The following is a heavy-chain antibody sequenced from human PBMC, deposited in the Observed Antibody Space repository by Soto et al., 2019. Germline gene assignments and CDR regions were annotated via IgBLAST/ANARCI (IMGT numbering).Heavy chain of an antibody. V-gene: IGHV4-4*02. CDR3: ARDYVDTAMVNNYYYGMDV. CDR1: GGSISSSNW. Sequence: QVQLQESGPGLVKPSGTLSLTCAVSGGSISSSNWWSWVRQPPGKGLEWIGEIYHSGSTNYNPPLKSRVTISVDKSKNQFSLKLSSVTAADTAVYYCARDYVDTAMVNNYYYGMDVWGQGTTVTVSS. CDR2: IYHSGST. D-gene: IGHD5-18*01. J-gene: IGHJ6*02.